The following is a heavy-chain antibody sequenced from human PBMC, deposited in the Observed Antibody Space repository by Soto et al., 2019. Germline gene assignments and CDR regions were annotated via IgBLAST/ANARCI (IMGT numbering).Heavy chain of an antibody. Sequence: QVQLQESGPGLVKPSQTLSLTCTVSGGSISSGGYYWSWIRQHPGKGLEWIGYIYYSGSTYYNPSLKSRVTISVDTSKNQFSLKLSSVTAADTAVYYCARRRGSRWHGGVDYWGQGTLVTVSS. CDR2: IYYSGST. V-gene: IGHV4-31*03. CDR3: ARRRGSRWHGGVDY. CDR1: GGSISSGGYY. J-gene: IGHJ4*01. D-gene: IGHD6-13*01.